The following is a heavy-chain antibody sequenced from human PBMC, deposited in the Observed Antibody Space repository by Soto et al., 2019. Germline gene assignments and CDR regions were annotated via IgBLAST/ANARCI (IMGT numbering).Heavy chain of an antibody. V-gene: IGHV4-59*01. J-gene: IGHJ4*02. Sequence: SETLSLTCTVSGGSISSYYWSWIRQPPGKGLEWIGYIYYSGSTNYNPSLKSRVTISVDTSKNQFSLKLSSVTAADTAVYYCARVRGDYYYFDYWGQGTLVTVSS. D-gene: IGHD4-17*01. CDR2: IYYSGST. CDR3: ARVRGDYYYFDY. CDR1: GGSISSYY.